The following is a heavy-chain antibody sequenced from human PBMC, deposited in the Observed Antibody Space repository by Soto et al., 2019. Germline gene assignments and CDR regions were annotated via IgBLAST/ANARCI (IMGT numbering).Heavy chain of an antibody. CDR3: VRDLKYLRATRNWFDS. V-gene: IGHV1-18*04. J-gene: IGHJ5*01. CDR2: ISGNNGAT. Sequence: GSGKVSGKASGYTFANYGISWVRRAPGQGLEWMGWISGNNGATNYAPKVQDRITMSLDASTGVASMALRSLRSDDTAIYYCVRDLKYLRATRNWFDSWGQGTLVTVSS. CDR1: GYTFANYG.